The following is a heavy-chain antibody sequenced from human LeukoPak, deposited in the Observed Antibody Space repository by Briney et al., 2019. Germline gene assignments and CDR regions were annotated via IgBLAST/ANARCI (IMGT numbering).Heavy chain of an antibody. Sequence: PSETLSLTCAVSGGSGGSISSSNYWRGVRQPPGKGLEWIGEIYHSGSTNYNPSLKSRVTISVDKSKNQFSLNLSSVTAADTAVYYCARGKGPRYCTTTSCYLGGAFDIWGQGTMVTVSS. CDR2: IYHSGST. CDR3: ARGKGPRYCTTTSCYLGGAFDI. V-gene: IGHV4-4*02. J-gene: IGHJ3*02. D-gene: IGHD2-2*01. CDR1: GGSGGSISSSNY.